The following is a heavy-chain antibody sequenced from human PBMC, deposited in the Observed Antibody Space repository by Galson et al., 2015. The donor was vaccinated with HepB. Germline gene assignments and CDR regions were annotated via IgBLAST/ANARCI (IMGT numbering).Heavy chain of an antibody. J-gene: IGHJ2*01. CDR2: IWYDGSNK. CDR3: AKDGMVRGVGPWYFDL. Sequence: SLRLSCAASGFTFSSYGMHWVRQAPGKGLEWVAVIWYDGSNKYYADSVKGRFTISRDNSKNTLYLQMNSLRAEDTAVYYCAKDGMVRGVGPWYFDLCGRGTLVPVSS. V-gene: IGHV3-33*06. CDR1: GFTFSSYG. D-gene: IGHD3-10*01.